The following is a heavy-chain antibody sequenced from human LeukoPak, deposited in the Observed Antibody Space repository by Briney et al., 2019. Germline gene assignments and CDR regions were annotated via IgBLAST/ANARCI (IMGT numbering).Heavy chain of an antibody. CDR2: ISGSGGST. Sequence: PGGSLRLSCAASGFTFRNYWMHWVRQAPGKGLEWVSAISGSGGSTYYADSVKGRFTISRDNSKNTLYLQMNSLRAEDTAVYYCARDIRITMVRGVSDYWGQGTLVTVSS. J-gene: IGHJ4*02. D-gene: IGHD3-10*01. V-gene: IGHV3-23*01. CDR3: ARDIRITMVRGVSDY. CDR1: GFTFRNYW.